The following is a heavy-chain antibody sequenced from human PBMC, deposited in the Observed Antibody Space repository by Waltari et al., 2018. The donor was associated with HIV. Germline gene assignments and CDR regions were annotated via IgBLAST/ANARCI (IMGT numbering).Heavy chain of an antibody. D-gene: IGHD1-7*01. CDR1: GGTFSSYT. CDR3: ARDDPGNYGGAFDY. V-gene: IGHV1-69*08. J-gene: IGHJ4*02. CDR2: IIPILGIA. Sequence: QVQLVQSGAEVKKPGSSVKVSCKASGGTFSSYTISWVRQAPGQGLEWMGRIIPILGIANYAQKFQGRVTITADKSTSTAYMELSSLRSEDTAVYYCARDDPGNYGGAFDYWGQGTLVTVSS.